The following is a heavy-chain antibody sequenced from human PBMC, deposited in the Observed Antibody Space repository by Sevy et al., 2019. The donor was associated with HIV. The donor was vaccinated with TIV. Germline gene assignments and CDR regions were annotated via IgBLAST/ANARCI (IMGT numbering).Heavy chain of an antibody. V-gene: IGHV1-2*02. J-gene: IGHJ4*02. CDR3: ATEYSYDY. D-gene: IGHD5-12*01. Sequence: ASKVSCKASGHTFSGNYIQWVRQAPGQGLEWLGWINSNSGAISYAQKFQDRVTMTRDTSTTTAYMELSRVRSDDTAVYYCATEYSYDYWGQGTLVTVSS. CDR2: INSNSGAI. CDR1: GHTFSGNY.